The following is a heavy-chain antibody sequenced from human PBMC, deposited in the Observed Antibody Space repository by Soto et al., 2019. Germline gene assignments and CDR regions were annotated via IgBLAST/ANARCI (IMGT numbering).Heavy chain of an antibody. CDR3: AREYSSSSGGYNWFDP. V-gene: IGHV4-61*08. J-gene: IGHJ5*02. CDR2: IYYSGST. D-gene: IGHD6-6*01. CDR1: GGSISSGGYY. Sequence: PSETLSLTCTVSGGSISSGGYYWSWIRQHPGKGLEWIGYIYYSGSTNYNPSLKSRVTISVDTSKNQFSLKLSSVTAADTAVYYCAREYSSSSGGYNWFDPWGQGTLVTVSS.